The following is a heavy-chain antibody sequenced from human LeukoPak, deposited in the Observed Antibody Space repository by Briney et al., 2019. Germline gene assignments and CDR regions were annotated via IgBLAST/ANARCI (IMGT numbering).Heavy chain of an antibody. J-gene: IGHJ5*02. V-gene: IGHV4-34*01. CDR1: GGSFSGYY. CDR2: INHSGST. D-gene: IGHD3-10*01. Sequence: SETLSLTCGVYGGSFSGYYWSWIRQPPGKGLGWIGEINHSGSTNYNPSLKSRVTISVDTSKNQFSLKLSSVTAADTAVYYCARHCSNYYGSGSYYRGPWFDPWGQGTLVTVSS. CDR3: ARHCSNYYGSGSYYRGPWFDP.